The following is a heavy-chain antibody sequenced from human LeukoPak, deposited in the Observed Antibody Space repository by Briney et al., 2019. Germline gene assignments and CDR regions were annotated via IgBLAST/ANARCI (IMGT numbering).Heavy chain of an antibody. CDR2: ISYDGTKK. Sequence: GGSLRLSCAPPGFTFRSSGFHWGRQAPGKGLEWVAVISYDGTKKYYADSVKGRFTISRDNSKNTLYLQMNSLRAEDTAVYSCARCVVTAADIEYWGQGTLVTVSS. CDR3: ARCVVTAADIEY. V-gene: IGHV3-30*03. J-gene: IGHJ4*02. CDR1: GFTFRSSG. D-gene: IGHD2-15*01.